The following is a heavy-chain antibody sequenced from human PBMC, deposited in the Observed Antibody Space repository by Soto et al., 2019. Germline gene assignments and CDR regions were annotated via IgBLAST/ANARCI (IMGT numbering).Heavy chain of an antibody. CDR2: MYYGGTT. D-gene: IGHD6-13*01. CDR3: AREAAGFDL. V-gene: IGHV3-53*02. CDR1: GFTVSSDH. Sequence: EMQLVETGGGLIQPGGSLRLSCAASGFTVSSDHMSWVRQAPGKGLEWISVMYYGGTTYYADSVQGRFTISIDSSTNTLYLQMTDMRAADTAVYYCAREAAGFDLWGQGTMVTVSS. J-gene: IGHJ3*01.